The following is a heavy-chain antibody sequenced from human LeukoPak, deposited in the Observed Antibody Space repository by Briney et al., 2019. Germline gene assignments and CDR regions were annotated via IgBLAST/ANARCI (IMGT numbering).Heavy chain of an antibody. CDR2: INHSGST. Sequence: PSETLSLTCAVYGGSFSGYYWSWIRQPPGKGLKWIGEINHSGSTNYNPSLKSRVTISVDTSKNQFSLKLSSVTAADTAVYYCARGVVLRYFDWLKRSNWFDPWGQGTLVTVSS. D-gene: IGHD3-9*01. CDR1: GGSFSGYY. V-gene: IGHV4-34*01. J-gene: IGHJ5*02. CDR3: ARGVVLRYFDWLKRSNWFDP.